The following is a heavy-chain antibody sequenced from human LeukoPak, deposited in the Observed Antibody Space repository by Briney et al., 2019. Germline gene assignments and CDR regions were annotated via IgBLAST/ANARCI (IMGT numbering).Heavy chain of an antibody. D-gene: IGHD2-15*01. V-gene: IGHV3-33*06. Sequence: PGGSLRLSCAASGFTFSSYGVHWVRQAPGKGLEWVAVIWYDGSNKYYADSVKGRFTISRDSSKNTLYLQMNSLRAEDTAVYYCAKDGSGGGWKWFDPWGQGTLVTVSS. CDR2: IWYDGSNK. CDR3: AKDGSGGGWKWFDP. J-gene: IGHJ5*02. CDR1: GFTFSSYG.